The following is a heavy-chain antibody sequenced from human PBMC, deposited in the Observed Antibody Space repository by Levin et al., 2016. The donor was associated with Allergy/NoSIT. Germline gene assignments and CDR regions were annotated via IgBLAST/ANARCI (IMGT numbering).Heavy chain of an antibody. Sequence: VRQMPGKGLEWMGIIYPGDSDTRYSPSFQGQVTISADKSISTAYLQWSSLKASDTAMYYCARVYGDYVTYPNWFDPWGQGTLVTVSS. D-gene: IGHD4-17*01. V-gene: IGHV5-51*01. CDR2: IYPGDSDT. J-gene: IGHJ5*02. CDR3: ARVYGDYVTYPNWFDP.